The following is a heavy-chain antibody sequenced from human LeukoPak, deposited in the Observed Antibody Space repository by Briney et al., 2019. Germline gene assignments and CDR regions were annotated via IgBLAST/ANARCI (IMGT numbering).Heavy chain of an antibody. CDR3: ASDSAWNLHGGYLDH. Sequence: GGSLRLSCATSGFSFYNLAFHWVRQAPGKGLEWVSLISHDGNSRKYADSVKGRFIVSRDNSKNTLYLQMNSLRSEDTAVYYCASDSAWNLHGGYLDHWDQGTLVSVSS. V-gene: IGHV3-30*04. CDR2: ISHDGNSR. CDR1: GFSFYNLA. J-gene: IGHJ4*02. D-gene: IGHD2-15*01.